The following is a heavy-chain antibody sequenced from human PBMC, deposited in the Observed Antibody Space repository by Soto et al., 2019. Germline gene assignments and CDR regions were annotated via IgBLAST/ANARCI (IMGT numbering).Heavy chain of an antibody. D-gene: IGHD4-17*01. J-gene: IGHJ5*02. Sequence: EVQLVESGGGLVQPGGSLRLSCAASGFTVSNNYMSWVRQAPGKGLEYVSVIYSGGGTYYADSVNGRFTIYRETSKNNIYLQMNSLGDEDKAVYYCARSPTRTNYADYFDPWGQGTLVTVSS. CDR3: ARSPTRTNYADYFDP. CDR2: IYSGGGT. V-gene: IGHV3-66*01. CDR1: GFTVSNNY.